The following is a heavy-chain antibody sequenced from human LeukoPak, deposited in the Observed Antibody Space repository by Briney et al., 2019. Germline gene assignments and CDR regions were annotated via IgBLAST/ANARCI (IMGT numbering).Heavy chain of an antibody. J-gene: IGHJ4*02. D-gene: IGHD3-22*01. Sequence: SETLSLTCTVSGGSISSSSYYWGWIRQPPGKGLEWIGSIYYSGSTYYNPSLKSRVTISVDTSKNQFSLKLSSVTAADTAVYYCARDPSGYFNYWGQGTLVTVSS. CDR3: ARDPSGYFNY. V-gene: IGHV4-39*07. CDR2: IYYSGST. CDR1: GGSISSSSYY.